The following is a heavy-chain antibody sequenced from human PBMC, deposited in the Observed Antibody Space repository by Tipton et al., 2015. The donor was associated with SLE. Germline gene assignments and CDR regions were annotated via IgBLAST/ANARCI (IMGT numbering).Heavy chain of an antibody. Sequence: QVQLVQSGGGVVQPGRSLRLSCAASGFTFRSHGMHWVRQAPGKGLEWVAVTSYDGSNKYYADSVKGRFTTSRDNSKNTLFLQMNSLRAEDTAVYYCAREGPRIAATGSDYYYYYMDYYYAYMDVWGKGTTVTVSS. J-gene: IGHJ6*03. V-gene: IGHV3-30*03. CDR2: TSYDGSNK. CDR1: GFTFRSHG. CDR3: AREGPRIAATGSDYYYYYMDYYYAYMDV. D-gene: IGHD6-13*01.